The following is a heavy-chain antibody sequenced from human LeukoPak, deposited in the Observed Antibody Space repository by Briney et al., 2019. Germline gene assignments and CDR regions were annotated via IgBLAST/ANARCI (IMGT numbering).Heavy chain of an antibody. V-gene: IGHV3-66*01. CDR2: IYSGGFT. Sequence: GGSLRLSCSASGFTFSTNSMHWVRLAPGKGLEWVSVIYSGGFTYYADSVKGRFTIPRDNAKNSLYLQMNSLRAEDTAVYYCARDRRPARGYLSYYYYGMDVWGQGTTVTVSS. CDR1: GFTFSTNS. CDR3: ARDRRPARGYLSYYYYGMDV. D-gene: IGHD5-12*01. J-gene: IGHJ6*02.